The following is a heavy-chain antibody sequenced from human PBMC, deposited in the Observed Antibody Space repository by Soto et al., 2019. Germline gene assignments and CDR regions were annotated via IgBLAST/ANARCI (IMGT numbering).Heavy chain of an antibody. CDR1: EFSFKNHA. J-gene: IGHJ4*02. CDR3: ARHPLVGVVVSPFDY. V-gene: IGHV3-23*01. D-gene: IGHD2-15*01. CDR2: MSGSGDKT. Sequence: GGSLRLSCAASEFSFKNHAMTWVRQAPGKGLEWVSSMSGSGDKTYYADSVKGRFTISRDNSKNTLFLQMNSLRAEDTAVYYCARHPLVGVVVSPFDYWGQGTLVTVSS.